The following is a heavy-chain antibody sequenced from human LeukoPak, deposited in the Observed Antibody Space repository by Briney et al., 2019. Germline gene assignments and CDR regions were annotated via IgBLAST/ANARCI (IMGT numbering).Heavy chain of an antibody. J-gene: IGHJ4*02. CDR1: GFNFRDYE. CDR3: TRDSFFDGNYRPDYFDC. Sequence: GGSPRLSCAASGFNFRDYEMNWVRQAPGKGQEWLSYISGSSGIIYYADSVKGRFSISRDNAKNSLYLQMNSLRAEDTAIYYCTRDSFFDGNYRPDYFDCWGQGTLVTVSS. V-gene: IGHV3-48*03. D-gene: IGHD4-11*01. CDR2: ISGSSGII.